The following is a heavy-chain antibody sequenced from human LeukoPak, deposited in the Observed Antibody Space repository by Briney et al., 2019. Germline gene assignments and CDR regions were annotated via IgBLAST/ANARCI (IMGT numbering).Heavy chain of an antibody. CDR1: GGSISSYY. CDR2: IYYSGST. J-gene: IGHJ6*02. V-gene: IGHV4-59*01. Sequence: SQTLSLTCTVSGGSISSYYWSWIRQPPGKGLEWIWYIYYSGSTNYNPSLKSRVTISVDTSKNQFSLKLSSVTAADTAVYYCARDFQGKYYYYGMDVWGQGTTVTVSS. D-gene: IGHD4-23*01. CDR3: ARDFQGKYYYYGMDV.